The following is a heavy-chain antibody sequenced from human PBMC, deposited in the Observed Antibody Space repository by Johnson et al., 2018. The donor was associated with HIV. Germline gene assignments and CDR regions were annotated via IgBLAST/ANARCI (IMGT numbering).Heavy chain of an antibody. V-gene: IGHV3-23*04. CDR3: AREGVSGSYYDAFDL. J-gene: IGHJ3*01. CDR1: GFTFSSYG. Sequence: VQLVESGGGLVQPGGSLRLSCAASGFTFSSYGMHWVRQAPGKGLEWVSAISGSGGSTYYADSVQGRFTISRDNSKNTLYLQMDSLRADDTAVYYCAREGVSGSYYDAFDLWGQGTMVTVSS. CDR2: ISGSGGST. D-gene: IGHD1-26*01.